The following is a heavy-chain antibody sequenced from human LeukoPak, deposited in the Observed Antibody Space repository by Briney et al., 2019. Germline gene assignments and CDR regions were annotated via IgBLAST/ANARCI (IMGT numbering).Heavy chain of an antibody. Sequence: GGSLRLSCVASGFTFSKHWMSWVRQAPGKGLEWVANIKQDGSEKYYADSVRGRFTISRDNSKNTLFLQMNSLTTEDTAVYYCAKDTGYTSGRLDYWGQGNLVTVSS. J-gene: IGHJ4*02. CDR1: GFTFSKHW. D-gene: IGHD6-19*01. CDR3: AKDTGYTSGRLDY. V-gene: IGHV3-7*01. CDR2: IKQDGSEK.